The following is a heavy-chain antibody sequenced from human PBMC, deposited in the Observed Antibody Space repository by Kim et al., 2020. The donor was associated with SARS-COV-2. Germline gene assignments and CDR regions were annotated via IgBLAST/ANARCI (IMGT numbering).Heavy chain of an antibody. D-gene: IGHD4-17*01. J-gene: IGHJ6*02. Sequence: ASVKVSCKVSGYTLTELSMHWVRQAPGKGLEWMGGFDPEDGETIYAQKFQGRVTMTEDTSTDTAYMELSSLRSEDTAVYYCATDASTVTLNYYYYGMDVWGQGTTVTVSS. CDR2: FDPEDGET. V-gene: IGHV1-24*01. CDR3: ATDASTVTLNYYYYGMDV. CDR1: GYTLTELS.